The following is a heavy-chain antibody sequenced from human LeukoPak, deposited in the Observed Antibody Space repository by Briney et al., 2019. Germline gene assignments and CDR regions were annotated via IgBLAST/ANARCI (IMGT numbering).Heavy chain of an antibody. CDR2: MYTSGST. D-gene: IGHD6-6*01. CDR1: GGSISSYY. J-gene: IGHJ4*02. CDR3: ARDRPSAPGPYYFDY. V-gene: IGHV4-4*07. Sequence: SETLSLTCTVSGGSISSYYWSWLRQPAGKGLEWIGRMYTSGSTNYNPPLKSRVTMSVDTSKNQFSLKLSSVTAADTAVYYCARDRPSAPGPYYFDYWGQGTLVTVSS.